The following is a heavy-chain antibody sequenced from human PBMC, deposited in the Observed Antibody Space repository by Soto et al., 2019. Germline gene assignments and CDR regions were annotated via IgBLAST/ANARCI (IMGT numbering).Heavy chain of an antibody. V-gene: IGHV1-3*01. Sequence: QVQLVQSGAEVKKPGASVKVSCKASGYTFTNYGIHWVRQAPGQRLEWMGWINAGNGNTKYSQKFQGRVTITSDTPASTAYMELSSLRSEDTAVFYCARAGYSSGWYHWYFDFWGRGTLVTVSS. CDR2: INAGNGNT. J-gene: IGHJ2*01. CDR1: GYTFTNYG. CDR3: ARAGYSSGWYHWYFDF. D-gene: IGHD6-19*01.